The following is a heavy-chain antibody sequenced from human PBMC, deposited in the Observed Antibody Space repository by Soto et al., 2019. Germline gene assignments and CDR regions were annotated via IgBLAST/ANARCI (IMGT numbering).Heavy chain of an antibody. J-gene: IGHJ6*02. CDR2: ISAYNGNT. V-gene: IGHV1-18*01. CDR1: GYTFTSYG. CDR3: ARDRPVIAAAGTNAPVYYYYGMDV. Sequence: ASVKVSCKASGYTFTSYGISWVRQAPGQGLEWMGWISAYNGNTNYAQKLQGRVTMTTDTSTSTAYMELRSLRSDDTAVYYCARDRPVIAAAGTNAPVYYYYGMDVWGQGTTVTVSS. D-gene: IGHD6-13*01.